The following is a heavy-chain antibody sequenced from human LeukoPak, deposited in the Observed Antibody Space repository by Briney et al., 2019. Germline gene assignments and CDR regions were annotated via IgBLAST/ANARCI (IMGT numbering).Heavy chain of an antibody. J-gene: IGHJ4*02. CDR1: GYTFTGYY. V-gene: IGHV1-46*01. D-gene: IGHD5-12*01. Sequence: ASVKVSCKASGYTFTGYYMHWVRQAPGRGLEWMGTINLSGDRTSYAQKIQGRVTMTRDTSTSTVYMELSSLTSEDTAVYYCARDIGSGYYNFDYWGQGTLVTVSS. CDR3: ARDIGSGYYNFDY. CDR2: INLSGDRT.